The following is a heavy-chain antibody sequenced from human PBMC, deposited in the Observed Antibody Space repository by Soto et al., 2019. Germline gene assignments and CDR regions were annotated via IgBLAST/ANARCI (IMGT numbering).Heavy chain of an antibody. D-gene: IGHD6-19*01. Sequence: ASVKVSCKASGYTFMSYPLHWVRQAPGQRPEWMGWINAGDDITQFSQKFQGRLTFTRDTSASTGYMELRSLRSEDTAVYYCARDPGIAVADGWVYFDYWGQGTLVTVPQ. CDR2: INAGDDIT. CDR1: GYTFMSYP. J-gene: IGHJ4*02. V-gene: IGHV1-3*01. CDR3: ARDPGIAVADGWVYFDY.